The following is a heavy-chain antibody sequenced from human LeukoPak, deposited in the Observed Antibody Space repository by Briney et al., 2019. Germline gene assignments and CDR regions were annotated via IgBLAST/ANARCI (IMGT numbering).Heavy chain of an antibody. CDR2: INGYNGNT. V-gene: IGHV1-18*01. CDR1: GYIFNSYG. D-gene: IGHD3-22*01. Sequence: GASVKVSCKASGYIFNSYGIGWVRQAPGQGLEWMGWINGYNGNTNYAQKFQGRVTMTTDTSTSTAYMEMRSLRSDDTAVYYCARDVGNYYDSSGYTFEHWGQGTLVTVSS. J-gene: IGHJ4*02. CDR3: ARDVGNYYDSSGYTFEH.